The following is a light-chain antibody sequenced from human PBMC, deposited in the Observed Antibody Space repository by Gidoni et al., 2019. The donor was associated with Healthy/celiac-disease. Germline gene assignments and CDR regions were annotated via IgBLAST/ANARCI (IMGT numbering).Light chain of an antibody. CDR2: DAS. Sequence: DIHMTQSPSSPSASVVDRVTITCHASQDISNYLNWYQQKTGKTPKLLIYDASNLETGGPSRFSGSGSGTDFTFTISSLQPEDIATYYCQQYDNLPPAITFGQGTRLEIK. CDR1: QDISNY. V-gene: IGKV1-33*01. CDR3: QQYDNLPPAIT. J-gene: IGKJ5*01.